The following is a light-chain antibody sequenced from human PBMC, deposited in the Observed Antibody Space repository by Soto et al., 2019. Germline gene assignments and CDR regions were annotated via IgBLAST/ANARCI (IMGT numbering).Light chain of an antibody. CDR2: GAS. CDR1: QSVSSN. V-gene: IGKV3-15*01. J-gene: IGKJ5*01. CDR3: QQYENWPSIT. Sequence: EIVMTQSPATLAVSPGERATLSCSSSQSVSSNLAWYQQKPGQAPRLLISGASTRATGIPVRFSGSGSGTEFALAISSLQSEDFAVYYCQQYENWPSITFGQGTRLEIK.